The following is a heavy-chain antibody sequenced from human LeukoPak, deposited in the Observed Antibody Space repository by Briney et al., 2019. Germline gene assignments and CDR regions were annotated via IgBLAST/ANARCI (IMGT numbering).Heavy chain of an antibody. J-gene: IGHJ4*02. CDR2: VDHTGST. D-gene: IGHD3-9*01. V-gene: IGHV4-59*01. Sequence: PSETLSLTCSVSDDSITMYYWTWIRQPPGKGLEWIGYVDHTGSTNFNPSLNGRVSISRDTTNNLFSLKLTSVTAADTAAYFCARGEDFERYYLAYWGQGTLVTVSS. CDR1: DDSITMYY. CDR3: ARGEDFERYYLAY.